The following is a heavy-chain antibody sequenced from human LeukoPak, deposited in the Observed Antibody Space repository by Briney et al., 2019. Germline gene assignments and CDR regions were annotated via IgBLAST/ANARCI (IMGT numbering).Heavy chain of an antibody. Sequence: HPGGSLRLSCLASGLTFNTYWMHWVRQVPGKGPVWVSRINPDGSVTWDADSVRGRFIISRDDAKNTLYLQMNSLRAEDTALYYCAREAPAYGERYFVSWGQGTLVTVSS. CDR2: INPDGSVT. D-gene: IGHD2-21*01. CDR1: GLTFNTYW. J-gene: IGHJ4*02. V-gene: IGHV3-74*01. CDR3: AREAPAYGERYFVS.